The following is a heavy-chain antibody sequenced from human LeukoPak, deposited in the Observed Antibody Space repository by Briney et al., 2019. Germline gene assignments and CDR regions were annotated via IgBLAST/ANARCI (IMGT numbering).Heavy chain of an antibody. CDR3: SGRGFDY. Sequence: GGSLRLSCAASGFTFSDAWMNWVRQAPGKGLEWVGRIKTNADGGATDYAAPVKGRFTISRDESKNMLYLQMNSLKIEDTALYYCSGRGFDYWGQGTLVTVSS. V-gene: IGHV3-15*01. CDR2: IKTNADGGAT. CDR1: GFTFSDAW. J-gene: IGHJ4*02.